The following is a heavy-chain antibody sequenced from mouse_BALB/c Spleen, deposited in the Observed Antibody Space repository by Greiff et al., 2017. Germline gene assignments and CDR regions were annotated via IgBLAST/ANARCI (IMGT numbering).Heavy chain of an antibody. CDR2: ILPGSGST. CDR1: GYTFSSYW. CDR3: ARKKYGNYLYYFDY. J-gene: IGHJ2*01. D-gene: IGHD2-10*02. Sequence: QVQLKQSGAELMKPGASVKISCKATGYTFSSYWIEWVKQRPGHGLEWIGEILPGSGSTNYNEKFKGKATFTADTSSNTAYMQLSSLTSEDSAVYYCARKKYGNYLYYFDYWGQGTTLTVSS. V-gene: IGHV1-9*01.